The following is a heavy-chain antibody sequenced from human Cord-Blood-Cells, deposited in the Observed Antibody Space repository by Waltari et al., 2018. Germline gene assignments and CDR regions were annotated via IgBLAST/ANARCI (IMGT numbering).Heavy chain of an antibody. CDR3: ARDRKDFWSGYYYYYGMDV. CDR2: IYHSGST. CDR1: GGSITSGGYS. J-gene: IGHJ6*02. V-gene: IGHV4-30-2*01. Sequence: QLQLQESGSGLVKPSQTLSVTCAVSGGSITSGGYSWSWIRPPPGKGLEWIGYIYHSGSTYYNPSLKSRVSISVNRSKNQFSLKLSSVTAADTAVYYCARDRKDFWSGYYYYYGMDVWGQGTTVTVSS. D-gene: IGHD3-3*01.